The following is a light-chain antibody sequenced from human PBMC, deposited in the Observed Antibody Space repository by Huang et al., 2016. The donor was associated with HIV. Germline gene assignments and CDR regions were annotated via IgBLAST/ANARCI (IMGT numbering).Light chain of an antibody. J-gene: IGKJ2*01. CDR2: GAS. V-gene: IGKV3-15*01. CDR3: QQYNDWPPMYT. Sequence: EIVMTLSPATVSVSPGARATLSCRASQSVNSNLAWYQQKPGQAPRLLIYGASTRASGIPARCSGSGSGTEFTLTISSLQSEDFAVYYCQQYNDWPPMYTFGQGTKLEIK. CDR1: QSVNSN.